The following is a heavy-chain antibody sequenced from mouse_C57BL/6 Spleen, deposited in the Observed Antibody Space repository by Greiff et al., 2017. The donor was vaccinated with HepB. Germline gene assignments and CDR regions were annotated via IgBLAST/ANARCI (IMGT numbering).Heavy chain of an antibody. CDR2: IYPGSGST. V-gene: IGHV1-55*01. CDR3: ARKAYYNGSSYYFDY. CDR1: GYTFTSYW. D-gene: IGHD1-1*01. Sequence: VQLQQSGAELVKPGASVKMSCKASGYTFTSYWITWVKQRPGQGLEWIGDIYPGSGSTNYNEKFKSKATLTVDTSSSTAYMQLSSLTSEDSAVYYCARKAYYNGSSYYFDYWGQGTTLTVSS. J-gene: IGHJ2*01.